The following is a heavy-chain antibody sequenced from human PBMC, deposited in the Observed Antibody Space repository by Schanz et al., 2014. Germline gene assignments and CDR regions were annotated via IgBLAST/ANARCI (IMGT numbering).Heavy chain of an antibody. J-gene: IGHJ4*02. CDR2: IIPVLAIA. V-gene: IGHV1-69*02. Sequence: QVQLVHSGAEVKKPGSSVKVSCTASGGTFSSYTISWIRQAPGQGLEWMGRIIPVLAIADYAQKFQGRVTITADKSTSTASMELSSLRSDDTAVYYCASSGAGYSSSWDFDYWGQGTLVTVSS. CDR3: ASSGAGYSSSWDFDY. D-gene: IGHD6-13*01. CDR1: GGTFSSYT.